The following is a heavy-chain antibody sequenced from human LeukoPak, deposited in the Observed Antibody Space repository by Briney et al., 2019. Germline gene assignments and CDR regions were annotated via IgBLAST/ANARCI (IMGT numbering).Heavy chain of an antibody. Sequence: SETLSLTCTVSGGSISSYYWSWIRQPPGKGLEWIGYIYYNGSTNYNPSLKSRVTISVDTSKNQFSLKLSSVTAADTAVYYCARHTLGGATTQGYFDYWGPGTLVTVSS. CDR2: IYYNGST. J-gene: IGHJ4*02. CDR1: GGSISSYY. V-gene: IGHV4-59*08. D-gene: IGHD1-26*01. CDR3: ARHTLGGATTQGYFDY.